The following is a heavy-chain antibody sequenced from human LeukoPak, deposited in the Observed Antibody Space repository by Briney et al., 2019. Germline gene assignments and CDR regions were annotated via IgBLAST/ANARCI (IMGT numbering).Heavy chain of an antibody. V-gene: IGHV4-59*01. D-gene: IGHD2-15*01. Sequence: PSETLSLTCTVSGGSISSYYWSWIRQPPGKGLEWIGYIYYSGSTNYNPSLKSRVTISVDTSKNQFSLKLSSVTAADTAVYYCARAHCSGGSCYRWAFDIWGQGTMVTVFS. CDR3: ARAHCSGGSCYRWAFDI. CDR1: GGSISSYY. CDR2: IYYSGST. J-gene: IGHJ3*02.